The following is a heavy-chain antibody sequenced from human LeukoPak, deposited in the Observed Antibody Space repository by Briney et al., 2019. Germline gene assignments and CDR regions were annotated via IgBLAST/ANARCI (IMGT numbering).Heavy chain of an antibody. CDR2: ISWNSGSI. D-gene: IGHD3-22*01. CDR3: AKGLDYYDSSGLGAFDI. CDR1: GFTFDYYA. V-gene: IGHV3-9*01. Sequence: GGSLRLSCAASGFTFDYYAMHWVRQARGKGVEWVSGISWNSGSIGYADSVKGRFTISRDNAKNSLYLQMNSLRAEDTALYYCAKGLDYYDSSGLGAFDIWGQGTMVTVSS. J-gene: IGHJ3*02.